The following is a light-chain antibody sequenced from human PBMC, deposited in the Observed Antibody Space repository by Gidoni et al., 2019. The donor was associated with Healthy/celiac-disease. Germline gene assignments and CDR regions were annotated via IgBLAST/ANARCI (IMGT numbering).Light chain of an antibody. V-gene: IGKV1-27*01. J-gene: IGKJ4*01. Sequence: DIQMTQSPSSLSASVGDRVTITCRASQGISNYLAWYQQKPGKVPKLLIYAASTLQSGVPSRFSGSGSGTDFTLTISSLQPEDVATYYCQKYNSAPPALTFGGXTKVEIK. CDR1: QGISNY. CDR3: QKYNSAPPALT. CDR2: AAS.